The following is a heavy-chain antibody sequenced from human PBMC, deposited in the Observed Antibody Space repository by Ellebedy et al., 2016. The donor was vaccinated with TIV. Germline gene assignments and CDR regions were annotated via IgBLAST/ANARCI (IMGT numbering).Heavy chain of an antibody. Sequence: SETLSLXXTVSGGSISSGGYYWSWIRQHPGKGLEWIGYIYYSGSTYYNPSLKSRVTISVDTSKNQFSLKLSSVTAADTAVYYCARGRRGYCSSTSCYDFDYWGQGTLVTVSS. J-gene: IGHJ4*02. D-gene: IGHD2-2*01. CDR1: GGSISSGGYY. CDR2: IYYSGST. V-gene: IGHV4-31*03. CDR3: ARGRRGYCSSTSCYDFDY.